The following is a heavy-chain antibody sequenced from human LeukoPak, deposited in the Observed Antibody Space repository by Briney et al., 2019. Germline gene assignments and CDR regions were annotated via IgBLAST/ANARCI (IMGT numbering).Heavy chain of an antibody. CDR2: INAYNGNT. J-gene: IGHJ6*03. CDR1: GYTFTSYI. CDR3: ARDRHIAAAVYYYYMDV. V-gene: IGHV1-18*01. D-gene: IGHD6-13*01. Sequence: ASVRVSCKASGYTFTSYIISWVRQAPGQGLEWMGWINAYNGNTDYAQRVQGRVTMTTDTSTSTAYMEVRSLRSDDTAVYYCARDRHIAAAVYYYYMDVWGKGTPVTVSS.